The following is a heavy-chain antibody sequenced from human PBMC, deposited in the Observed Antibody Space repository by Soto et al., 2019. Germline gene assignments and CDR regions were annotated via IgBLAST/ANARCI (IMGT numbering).Heavy chain of an antibody. J-gene: IGHJ6*02. CDR2: IGESGTPT. CDR3: ARYIPGVRYYGMDV. CDR1: GFTFSSYA. D-gene: IGHD2-2*01. Sequence: EVQLLESGGGLVQPGGSLRLSCAASGFTFSSYAMKWVRKAPGKGLEWVSLIGESGTPTYYADSVKGRCTISRDNSGNTLFLEMYSLRAEAPAVYYCARYIPGVRYYGMDVWGQGTTVTVSS. V-gene: IGHV3-23*01.